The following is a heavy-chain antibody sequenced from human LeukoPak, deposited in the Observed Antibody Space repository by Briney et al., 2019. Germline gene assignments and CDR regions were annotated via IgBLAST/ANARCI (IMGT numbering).Heavy chain of an antibody. V-gene: IGHV1-2*02. CDR1: GYTLTGYY. J-gene: IGHJ6*03. Sequence: ASVKVSCKASGYTLTGYYMHWVRQAPGQGLEWMGWINPNSGGTNYAQKFQGRVTMTRDTSISTAYMELSSLRSEDTAVYYCAMGSGTPYYYMDVWGKGTTVTISS. D-gene: IGHD3-10*01. CDR2: INPNSGGT. CDR3: AMGSGTPYYYMDV.